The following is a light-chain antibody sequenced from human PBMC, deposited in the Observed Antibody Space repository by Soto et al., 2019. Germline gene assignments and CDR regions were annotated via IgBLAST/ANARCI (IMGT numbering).Light chain of an antibody. CDR2: EVS. V-gene: IGLV2-23*02. CDR1: SSDVGSYNL. CDR3: CSPWV. Sequence: QSALTQPASVSGSPGQSITISCTGTSSDVGSYNLVSWYQQHPGKAPKLIIYEVSKRPSGISNRFSGSKSGNTASLTISGLQAEDEADYYCCSPWVFGGGTKVTVL. J-gene: IGLJ3*02.